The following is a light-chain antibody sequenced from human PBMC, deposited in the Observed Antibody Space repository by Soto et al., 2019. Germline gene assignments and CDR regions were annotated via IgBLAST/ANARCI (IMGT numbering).Light chain of an antibody. CDR3: SSYTSSRGFV. CDR1: SSDVGGYNY. Sequence: QSALTQPASVSGSPGQSITISCTGTSSDVGGYNYVSWYQQHPGKAPKLMIYEVSNRPSGVSNRFSGSKSDNTASLTISGLQAEDEADYYCSSYTSSRGFVFGTGTKLTVL. J-gene: IGLJ1*01. V-gene: IGLV2-14*01. CDR2: EVS.